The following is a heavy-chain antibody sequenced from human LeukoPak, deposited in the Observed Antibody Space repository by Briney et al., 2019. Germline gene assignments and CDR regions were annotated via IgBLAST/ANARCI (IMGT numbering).Heavy chain of an antibody. V-gene: IGHV3-21*01. Sequence: NPGGSLRLSCAASGFTFSSYSMNWVCQAPGKGLEWVSSISSRSSYIYYADSVKGRFTISRDNAKNSLYLQMNSLRAEDTAVYYCARSLIDYDILTGYYESHYFDYWGQGTLVTVSS. CDR2: ISSRSSYI. CDR3: ARSLIDYDILTGYYESHYFDY. D-gene: IGHD3-9*01. J-gene: IGHJ4*02. CDR1: GFTFSSYS.